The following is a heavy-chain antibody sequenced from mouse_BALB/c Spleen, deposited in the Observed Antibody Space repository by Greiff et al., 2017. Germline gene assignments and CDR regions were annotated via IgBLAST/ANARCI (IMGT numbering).Heavy chain of an antibody. D-gene: IGHD2-4*01. Sequence: EVMLVESGGGLVQPGGSRKLSCAASGFTFSSFGMHWVRQAPEKGLEWVAYISSGSSTIYYADTVKGRFTISRDNPKNTLFLQMTSLRSEDTAMYYCARGDYEGYYAMDYWGQGTSVTVSA. J-gene: IGHJ4*01. CDR1: GFTFSSFG. CDR3: ARGDYEGYYAMDY. CDR2: ISSGSSTI. V-gene: IGHV5-17*02.